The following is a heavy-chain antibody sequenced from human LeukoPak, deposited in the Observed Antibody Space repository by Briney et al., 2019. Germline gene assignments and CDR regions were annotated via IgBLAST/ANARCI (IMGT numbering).Heavy chain of an antibody. CDR3: AKDMGISGSPEAFDI. CDR2: ISGDGGST. D-gene: IGHD6-13*01. CDR1: GFTFDDYA. Sequence: GGSLRLSCAASGFTFDDYAMHWVRQAPGKGLEWVSLISGDGGSTYYADSVKGRFTISRDNSKNSLYLQMNSLRTEDTALYYCAKDMGISGSPEAFDIWGQGTMVTVSS. J-gene: IGHJ3*02. V-gene: IGHV3-43*02.